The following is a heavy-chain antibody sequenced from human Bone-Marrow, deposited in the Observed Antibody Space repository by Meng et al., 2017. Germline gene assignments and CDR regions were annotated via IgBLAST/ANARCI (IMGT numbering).Heavy chain of an antibody. V-gene: IGHV4-34*01. D-gene: IGHD5-18*01. CDR3: ARQKFSYGLGPPAY. CDR1: GGSFRGYF. Sequence: QGQLQQWGAGLLKPSETRSRTCGVYGGSFRGYFWAWIRQPPGKGLECIGEINHRGSTNYNPSLKSRVTISVDTSKSQVSLNLSSVTAADTAVYYCARQKFSYGLGPPAYWGQGTLVTVSS. CDR2: INHRGST. J-gene: IGHJ4*02.